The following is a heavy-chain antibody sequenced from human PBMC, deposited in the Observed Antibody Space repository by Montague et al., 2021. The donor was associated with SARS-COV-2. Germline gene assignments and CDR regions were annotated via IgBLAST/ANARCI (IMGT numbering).Heavy chain of an antibody. J-gene: IGHJ4*02. CDR3: ARGGGWKRHFDY. Sequence: SETLSLTCTVSGEPISGFYWNWIRQSAGEGLEWIGRIYTTGSTNYNPSLKSRVTMSVDTSKNQFSLKLTSVTAADTAVYYCARGGGWKRHFDYWGQGTLVAVSS. D-gene: IGHD4-23*01. V-gene: IGHV4-4*07. CDR2: IYTTGST. CDR1: GEPISGFY.